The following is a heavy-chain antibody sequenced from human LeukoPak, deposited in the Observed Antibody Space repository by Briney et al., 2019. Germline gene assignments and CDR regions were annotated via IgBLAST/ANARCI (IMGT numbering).Heavy chain of an antibody. CDR1: GFTVSSHY. CDR3: ARYMDTAMVSYYYYYYGMDV. D-gene: IGHD5-18*01. CDR2: IYSGVGT. V-gene: IGHV3-53*01. Sequence: GGSLRLSSAASGFTVSSHYMSWVRQAPRQGLDWVSVIYSGVGTYYAASVKAPFTISRDNSKNTLYLHMSSLRAEDTAVYDYARYMDTAMVSYYYYYYGMDVWGQGTTVTVSS. J-gene: IGHJ6*02.